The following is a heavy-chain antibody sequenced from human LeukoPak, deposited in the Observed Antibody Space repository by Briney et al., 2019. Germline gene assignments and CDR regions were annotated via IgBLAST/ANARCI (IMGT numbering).Heavy chain of an antibody. CDR3: ARERNFYYFDH. CDR2: ITGDCNYI. D-gene: IGHD3-3*01. V-gene: IGHV3-21*01. CDR1: GXTFNDYT. J-gene: IGHJ4*02. Sequence: GGSLRLSCAASGXTFNDYTMTWVRQAPGKGREWVSSITGDCNYIFYADSVKGRFTISRDNAQNSLFLELNSLRGEDTAVYYCARERNFYYFDHWGQGALVTVSS.